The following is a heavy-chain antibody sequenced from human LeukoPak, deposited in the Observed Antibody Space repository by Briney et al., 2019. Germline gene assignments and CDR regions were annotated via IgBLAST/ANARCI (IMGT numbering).Heavy chain of an antibody. V-gene: IGHV1-46*01. CDR3: ARAVGGYHFQH. CDR2: INPSGGST. Sequence: ASVKVSCKASGYTFTSYYMHWVRQATGQGLEWMGIINPSGGSTSYAQKFQGRVTMTRDTSTSTVYMELSSLRSEDTAVYYCARAVGGYHFQHWGQGTLVTVSS. CDR1: GYTFTSYY. J-gene: IGHJ1*01. D-gene: IGHD1-26*01.